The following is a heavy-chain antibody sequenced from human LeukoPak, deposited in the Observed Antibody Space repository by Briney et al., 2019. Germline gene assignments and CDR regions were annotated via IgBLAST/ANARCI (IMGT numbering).Heavy chain of an antibody. V-gene: IGHV4-59*08. CDR3: ARQTSYCSSTSCYHLFDY. D-gene: IGHD2-2*01. J-gene: IGHJ4*02. CDR2: IYYSGST. CDR1: GGSISSYY. Sequence: SETLSLTCTVSGGSISSYYWSWIRQPPGKGLEWIGYIYYSGSTNYNPSLKSRATISVDTSKNQFSLKLSSVTAADTAVYYCARQTSYCSSTSCYHLFDYWGQGTLVTVSS.